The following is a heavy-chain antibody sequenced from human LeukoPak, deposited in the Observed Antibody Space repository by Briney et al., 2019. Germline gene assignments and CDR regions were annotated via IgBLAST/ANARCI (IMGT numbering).Heavy chain of an antibody. J-gene: IGHJ3*02. Sequence: PSETLSLTCTVSRGSISPNYWTWIRQPPGKGLEWIGYIYYIGGTNYNPSLKSRATISLDTSRNQFSLRLSSVTAADTAVYYCARLLDYDSSGYPDTFDIWGQGTMVTVSS. V-gene: IGHV4-59*01. CDR3: ARLLDYDSSGYPDTFDI. CDR1: RGSISPNY. CDR2: IYYIGGT. D-gene: IGHD3-22*01.